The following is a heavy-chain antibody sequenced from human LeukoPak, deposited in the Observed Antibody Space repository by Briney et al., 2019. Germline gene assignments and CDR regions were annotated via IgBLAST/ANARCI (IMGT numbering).Heavy chain of an antibody. CDR2: ISYDGSIK. CDR1: GFTFSSYT. CDR3: ARGGIYDILTGYYDY. V-gene: IGHV3-30*04. Sequence: GGSLRLSCAASGFTFSSYTMHWVRQAPGKGLEWVAAISYDGSIKYYADSVKGRFTISRDNSKNTLYLQMNSLRPEDTAVYYCARGGIYDILTGYYDYWGQGTLVTVSS. J-gene: IGHJ4*02. D-gene: IGHD3-9*01.